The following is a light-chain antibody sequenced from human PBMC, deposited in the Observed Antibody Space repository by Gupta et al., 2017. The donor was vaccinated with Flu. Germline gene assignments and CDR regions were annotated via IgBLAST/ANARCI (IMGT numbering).Light chain of an antibody. Sequence: DIQMTQSPSTLSASVGDRVTITCRASRSISSWLAWYQQKPGKAPNLLIYRASTLQSGVPSRFSGSGSGTEFTLTISNLQPDDFATYYCQQENSYPWTFGQGTKVEIK. CDR1: RSISSW. V-gene: IGKV1-5*03. J-gene: IGKJ1*01. CDR3: QQENSYPWT. CDR2: RAS.